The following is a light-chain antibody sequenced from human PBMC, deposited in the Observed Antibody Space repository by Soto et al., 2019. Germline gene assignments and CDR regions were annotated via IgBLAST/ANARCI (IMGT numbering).Light chain of an antibody. CDR3: SAYTTSNTLI. J-gene: IGLJ1*01. CDR2: EVN. Sequence: ALTQPACVSGSPGQSVTISCTGASSDVGGYDYVSWYQQHPGTAPKLILYEVNNRPSGVSNRFSGSKSGNTASLIISGLQTEDEANYYCSAYTTSNTLIFGTGTKVTVL. V-gene: IGLV2-14*01. CDR1: SSDVGGYDY.